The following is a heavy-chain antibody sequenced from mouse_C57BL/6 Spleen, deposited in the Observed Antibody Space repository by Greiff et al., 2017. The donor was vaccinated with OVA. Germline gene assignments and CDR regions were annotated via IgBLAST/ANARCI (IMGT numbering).Heavy chain of an antibody. CDR2: ISSGGDYI. V-gene: IGHV5-9-1*02. J-gene: IGHJ1*03. CDR1: GFTFSSYA. D-gene: IGHD1-1*01. CDR3: TRERLDGSRYFDV. Sequence: DVMLVESGEGLVKPGGSLKLSCAASGFTFSSYAMSWVRQTPEKRLEWVAYISSGGDYIYYADTVKGRFTISRDNARNTLYLQMSSLKSEDTAMYYCTRERLDGSRYFDVWGTGTTVTVSS.